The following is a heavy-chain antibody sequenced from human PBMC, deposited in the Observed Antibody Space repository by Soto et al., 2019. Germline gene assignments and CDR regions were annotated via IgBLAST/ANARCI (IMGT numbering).Heavy chain of an antibody. CDR2: IYYSGST. Sequence: SETLSLTCTVSGGSISSGGYYWSWIRQHPGKGLEWIGYIYYSGSTYYNPSLKSRVTISVDTSKNQFSLKLSSVTAADTAVYYCARCRVGLDDFWSGYYSYHYYGMDVWGQGTTVTVSS. CDR1: GGSISSGGYY. D-gene: IGHD3-3*01. V-gene: IGHV4-31*03. CDR3: ARCRVGLDDFWSGYYSYHYYGMDV. J-gene: IGHJ6*02.